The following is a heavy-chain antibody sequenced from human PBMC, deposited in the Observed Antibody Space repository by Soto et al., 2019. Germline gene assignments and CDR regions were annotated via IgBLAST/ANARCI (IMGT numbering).Heavy chain of an antibody. J-gene: IGHJ5*02. D-gene: IGHD6-6*01. CDR2: TYYRSRWYS. V-gene: IGHV6-1*01. CDR3: ARLVGNSWLDH. CDR1: GDSVSSNSVV. Sequence: SQTLSLTCAISGDSVSSNSVVWNWIRQSPSGGLEWLGKTYYRSRWYSEYATSVQSRITVNADTSKNQVSLQLDSVTPDDTAMYYCARLVGNSWLDHWGQGTLVTVSS.